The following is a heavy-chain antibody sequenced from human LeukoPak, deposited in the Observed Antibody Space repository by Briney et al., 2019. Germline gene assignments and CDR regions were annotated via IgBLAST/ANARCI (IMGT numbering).Heavy chain of an antibody. D-gene: IGHD5-24*01. CDR3: ARESREEAFDI. J-gene: IGHJ3*02. Sequence: PSETLSLTCTVSAGSISSYYWSWIRQPPGKGLEWIGYIYYSGSTNYNPSLKSRVTISVDTSKNQFSLKLSSVTAADTAVYYCARESREEAFDIWGQGTMVTVSS. CDR1: AGSISSYY. CDR2: IYYSGST. V-gene: IGHV4-59*01.